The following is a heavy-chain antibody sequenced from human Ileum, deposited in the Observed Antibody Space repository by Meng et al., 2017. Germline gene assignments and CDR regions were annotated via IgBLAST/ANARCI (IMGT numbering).Heavy chain of an antibody. J-gene: IGHJ4*02. Sequence: GESLKISCAASGFTFGSYTMAWVRQVPGKGLEWVSSISGDTKYIFQTDSVKGRFTISRDNAKNSLYLQMNSRRAEETAIYYCTRDNSTTAVAGTRSGDWGQGTLVTVSS. V-gene: IGHV3-21*01. CDR2: ISGDTKYI. CDR1: GFTFGSYT. CDR3: TRDNSTTAVAGTRSGD. D-gene: IGHD6-19*01.